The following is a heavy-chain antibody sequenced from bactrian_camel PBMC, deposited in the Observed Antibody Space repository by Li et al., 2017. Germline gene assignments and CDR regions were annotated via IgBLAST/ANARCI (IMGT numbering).Heavy chain of an antibody. V-gene: IGHV3S40*01. CDR2: IDSDGRRI. Sequence: VQLVESGGGLVQPGGSLRLSCAASGFTFSSVAMSWVRQAPGKALEWVSSIDSDGRRIYVADSVEGRFTISRDNLNKTLYLQMNSLQPEDTAMYYCGAGSCRGEAYLRGSGYDYEGQGTQVTVS. CDR3: GAGSCRGEAYLRGSGYDY. D-gene: IGHD1*01. CDR1: GFTFSSVA. J-gene: IGHJ4*01.